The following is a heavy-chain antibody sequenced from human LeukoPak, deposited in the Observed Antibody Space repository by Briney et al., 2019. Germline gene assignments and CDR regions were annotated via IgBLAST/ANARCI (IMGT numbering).Heavy chain of an antibody. D-gene: IGHD2-15*01. CDR2: INHSGST. Sequence: SETLSLACAAYDGSFSDYYWSWIGQPPGKGLEGIWEINHSGSTNYNPSLKSRVTVSVAKSKNQFSLKLSSVTAADTAVYYCATRVVVAALPLRRAFDISGQGTMVTVPS. J-gene: IGHJ3*02. CDR1: DGSFSDYY. CDR3: ATRVVVAALPLRRAFDI. V-gene: IGHV4-34*01.